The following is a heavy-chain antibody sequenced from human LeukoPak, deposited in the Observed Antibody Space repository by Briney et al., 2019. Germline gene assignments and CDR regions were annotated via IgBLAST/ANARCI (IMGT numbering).Heavy chain of an antibody. J-gene: IGHJ4*02. Sequence: PSETLSLTCTVSGGSISSGGYYWSWIRQHPGKGLEWIGYVYYSGSTNYNPSLKSRVTISVDTSKNQFSLKLSSVTAADTAVYYCARGKWELLYDYWGQGTLVTVSS. V-gene: IGHV4-31*03. CDR1: GGSISSGGYY. D-gene: IGHD1-26*01. CDR3: ARGKWELLYDY. CDR2: VYYSGST.